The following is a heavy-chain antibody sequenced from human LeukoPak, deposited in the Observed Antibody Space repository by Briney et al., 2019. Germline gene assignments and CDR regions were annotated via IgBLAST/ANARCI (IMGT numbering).Heavy chain of an antibody. CDR2: IIPILGIA. CDR3: ARENGGSGSYDAYSYYGMDA. D-gene: IGHD3-10*01. Sequence: SVKVSCKASGGTFSSCAISWVRQAPGQGLEWMGRIIPILGIANYAQKFQGRVTITADKSTSTAYMELNSLRAEDTAVYYCARENGGSGSYDAYSYYGMDAWGQGTKVTVSS. J-gene: IGHJ6*02. V-gene: IGHV1-69*04. CDR1: GGTFSSCA.